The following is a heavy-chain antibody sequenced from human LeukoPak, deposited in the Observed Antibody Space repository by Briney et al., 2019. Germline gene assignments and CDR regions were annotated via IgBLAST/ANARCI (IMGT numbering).Heavy chain of an antibody. CDR3: ARESISMEYSSSSRGRAFDY. Sequence: PSETLSLTCTVSGGSISSGDYYWSWIRQPPGKGLEWIGYIYYSGSTYYNPSLKSRVTISVDTSKNQFSLKLSSVTAADTAVYYCARESISMEYSSSSRGRAFDYWGQGTLVTVSS. D-gene: IGHD6-6*01. V-gene: IGHV4-30-4*08. J-gene: IGHJ4*02. CDR2: IYYSGST. CDR1: GGSISSGDYY.